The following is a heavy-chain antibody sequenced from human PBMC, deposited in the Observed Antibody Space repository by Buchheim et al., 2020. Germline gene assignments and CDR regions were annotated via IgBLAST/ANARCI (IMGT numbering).Heavy chain of an antibody. CDR3: ARRDDYSNYYYGMDV. D-gene: IGHD4-11*01. CDR1: GFTFSSYS. Sequence: EVRLVESGGGLVQPGGSLRLSCAASGFTFSSYSMNWVRQAPGKGLEWVSYISSSSTIYYADSVKGRFTISRDNAKNSLYLQMNSLRAEDTAVYYCARRDDYSNYYYGMDVWGQGTT. CDR2: ISSSSTI. J-gene: IGHJ6*02. V-gene: IGHV3-48*01.